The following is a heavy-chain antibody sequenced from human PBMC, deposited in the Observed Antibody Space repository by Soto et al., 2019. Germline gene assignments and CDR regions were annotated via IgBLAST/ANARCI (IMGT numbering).Heavy chain of an antibody. CDR1: GDSVSSNSAA. V-gene: IGHV6-1*01. D-gene: IGHD2-2*01. CDR3: ARVRDIVVVPAAIWAYYYYGMDV. CDR2: TYYRSKWYN. J-gene: IGHJ6*02. Sequence: SQTLSLTCVISGDSVSSNSAAWNWIRQSPSRGLEWLGRTYYRSKWYNDYAVSVKSRITINPDTSKNQFSLQLNSVTPEDTAVYYCARVRDIVVVPAAIWAYYYYGMDVWGQGTTVTVSS.